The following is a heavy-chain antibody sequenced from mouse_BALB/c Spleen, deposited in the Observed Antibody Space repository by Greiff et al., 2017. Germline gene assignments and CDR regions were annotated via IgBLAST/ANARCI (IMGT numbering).Heavy chain of an antibody. CDR1: GFNIKDTY. D-gene: IGHD2-1*01. J-gene: IGHJ2*01. V-gene: IGHV14-3*02. CDR2: IDPANGNT. CDR3: ARSSLYGNFDY. Sequence: VQLQQPGAELVRSGASVKLSCTASGFNIKDTYMHWVKQRPEQGLEWIGRIDPANGNTKYDPKFQGKATITADTSSNTAYLQLSSLTSEDTAVYYCARSSLYGNFDYWGQGTTLTVSS.